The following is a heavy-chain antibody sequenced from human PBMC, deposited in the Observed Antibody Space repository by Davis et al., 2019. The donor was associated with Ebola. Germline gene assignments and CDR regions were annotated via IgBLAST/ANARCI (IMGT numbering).Heavy chain of an antibody. Sequence: GESLKISCAASGFNVSNNFLSWVRQAPGKGLEWVSIIYAGGSTYYADSVKGRFTISRDNSKNTLYLQMNSLRAEDTAVYYCAKGDIVVVPAAPADWFDPWGQGTLVTVSS. D-gene: IGHD2-2*01. CDR2: IYAGGST. CDR1: GFNVSNNF. V-gene: IGHV3-53*01. J-gene: IGHJ5*02. CDR3: AKGDIVVVPAAPADWFDP.